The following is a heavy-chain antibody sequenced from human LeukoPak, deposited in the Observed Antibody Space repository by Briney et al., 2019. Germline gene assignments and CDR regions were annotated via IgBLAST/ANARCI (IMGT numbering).Heavy chain of an antibody. Sequence: PSETLSLTCTVSGDSISSSNYYWGWIRQPPGKGPDWIGSIYYSRTTYHNPSLKSRVTISVDTSRNQFSLKVSSVTDADTAVYYCARQRRYDYYMDVWGKGTTVTVSS. V-gene: IGHV4-39*01. CDR3: ARQRRYDYYMDV. CDR1: GDSISSSNYY. D-gene: IGHD3-9*01. J-gene: IGHJ6*03. CDR2: IYYSRTT.